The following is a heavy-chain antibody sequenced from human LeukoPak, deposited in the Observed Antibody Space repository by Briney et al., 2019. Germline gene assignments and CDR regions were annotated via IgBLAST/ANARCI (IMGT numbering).Heavy chain of an antibody. V-gene: IGHV3-23*01. J-gene: IGHJ6*02. Sequence: GGSLRLSCAASGFTFSSYAMSWVRQAPGKGLEWVSAISGSGGSTYYADSVKGRFTISRDNSKNTLYLQMNSLRAEDTAAYYCARDPSSIAAAGTSYYYYGMDVWGQGTTVTVSS. CDR2: ISGSGGST. D-gene: IGHD6-13*01. CDR1: GFTFSSYA. CDR3: ARDPSSIAAAGTSYYYYGMDV.